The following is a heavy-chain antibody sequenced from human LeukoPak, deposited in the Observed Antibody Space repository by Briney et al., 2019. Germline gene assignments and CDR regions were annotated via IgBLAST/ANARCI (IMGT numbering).Heavy chain of an antibody. CDR1: GGTFRSYA. Sequence: SVKVSCKASGGTFRSYATSWVRQAPGQGLEWMGRIIPIFGTANYAQKFQGRVTITKDESTSTAYMELSSLRSEDTAVYYCARDQGSLTRSWYTGYWGQGTQVTVSS. J-gene: IGHJ4*02. CDR3: ARDQGSLTRSWYTGY. V-gene: IGHV1-69*05. CDR2: IIPIFGTA. D-gene: IGHD6-13*01.